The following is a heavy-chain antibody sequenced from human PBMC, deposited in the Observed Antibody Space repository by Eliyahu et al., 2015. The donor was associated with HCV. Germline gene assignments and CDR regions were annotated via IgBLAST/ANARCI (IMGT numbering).Heavy chain of an antibody. CDR3: AESSGGGY. CDR1: GFTFSSYS. D-gene: IGHD3-22*01. Sequence: XVQLVESGGGXXKPGGSLXLXCAASGFTFSSYSMNWVRQAPGKGLEWVSSISSSSSYIYYXDSVKGRFTISRDNAKNSLYLQMNSLRAEDTAVYYCAESSGGGYWGQGTLVTVSS. J-gene: IGHJ4*02. CDR2: ISSSSSYI. V-gene: IGHV3-21*01.